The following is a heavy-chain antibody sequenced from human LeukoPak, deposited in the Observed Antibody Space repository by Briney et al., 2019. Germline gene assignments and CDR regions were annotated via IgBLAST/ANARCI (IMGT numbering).Heavy chain of an antibody. CDR2: ISPNSDDI. CDR3: ARVGMADCGGDCLGWFDP. V-gene: IGHV1-2*02. Sequence: GASVTVSCKASGYSLTSYFMHLVRQAPGQGLEWMGWISPNSDDINYAQKFQGRVTMTRDTAISTAYMELSRLRSDDTAVYYCARVGMADCGGDCLGWFDPWGQGTLVTVSS. CDR1: GYSLTSYF. J-gene: IGHJ5*02. D-gene: IGHD2-21*02.